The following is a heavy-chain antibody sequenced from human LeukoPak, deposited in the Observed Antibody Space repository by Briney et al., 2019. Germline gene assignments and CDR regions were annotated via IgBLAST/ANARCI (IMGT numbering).Heavy chain of an antibody. CDR2: ISGSGGTT. V-gene: IGHV3-23*01. CDR1: GFTFSSYG. Sequence: GGSLRLSCAASGFTFSSYGRNWVRQAPGKGLEWVSGISGSGGTTYYADSVKGRFTISSDNSKNSPSLQVSSLRAEDTAVYYCAKTNGYYSDWGQGTLVTVCS. J-gene: IGHJ4*02. D-gene: IGHD3-22*01. CDR3: AKTNGYYSD.